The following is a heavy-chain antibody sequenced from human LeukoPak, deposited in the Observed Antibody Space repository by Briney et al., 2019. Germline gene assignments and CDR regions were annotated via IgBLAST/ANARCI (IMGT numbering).Heavy chain of an antibody. V-gene: IGHV3-7*03. J-gene: IGHJ3*01. CDR3: ARSSYSSSSSV. CDR1: XXXXXGXX. Sequence: LXXSCAVXXXXXXGXXMSWXRXAXGXXLXWVAGINSDGSEGYYADVVKGRFTISRDNAKNSLYLQINSLRAEDTAVYYCARSSYSSSSSVWGQGTMVTVSS. D-gene: IGHD6-6*01. CDR2: INSDGSEG.